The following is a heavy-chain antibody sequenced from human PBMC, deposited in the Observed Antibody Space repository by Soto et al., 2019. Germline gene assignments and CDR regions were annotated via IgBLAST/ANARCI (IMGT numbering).Heavy chain of an antibody. CDR2: IYYSGST. CDR3: AREAHCSGGSCYTWRGYYFDY. V-gene: IGHV4-59*01. D-gene: IGHD2-15*01. CDR1: GGSISSYY. J-gene: IGHJ4*02. Sequence: SETLSLTCTVSGGSISSYYWSWIRQPPGKGLEWIGYIYYSGSTNYNPSLKSRVTISVDTSKNQFPLKLSSVTAADTAVYYCAREAHCSGGSCYTWRGYYFDYWGQGTLVTVSS.